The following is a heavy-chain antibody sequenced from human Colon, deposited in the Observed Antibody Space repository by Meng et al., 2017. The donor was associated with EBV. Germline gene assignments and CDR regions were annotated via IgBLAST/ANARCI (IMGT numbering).Heavy chain of an antibody. CDR1: GDSLRKNW. V-gene: IGHV4-4*02. Sequence: QLQSPGPVLGKTSGTLAFTFAVLGDSLRKNWWSWARQPPGKGLEWIGELYHSGTTNYNPYLMSRVTISVDKSKNQFSLQLTPVTAADTAVHSCARNGDYNPGLYWGQGTLVTASS. CDR2: LYHSGTT. CDR3: ARNGDYNPGLY. J-gene: IGHJ4*02. D-gene: IGHD4-17*01.